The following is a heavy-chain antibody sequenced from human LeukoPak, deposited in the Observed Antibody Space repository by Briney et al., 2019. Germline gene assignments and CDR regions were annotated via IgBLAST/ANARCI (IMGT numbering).Heavy chain of an antibody. CDR2: ISSGGESI. J-gene: IGHJ5*02. Sequence: GGSLRLSCVASGPNFSDYYMSWIRQAPGKGLEWISYISSGGESIYYADSVKGRFSISRDNAKNSLFLQMNSLRAEDTAVYYCARDLSWFDPWGQGTLVTVSS. CDR3: ARDLSWFDP. CDR1: GPNFSDYY. V-gene: IGHV3-11*01.